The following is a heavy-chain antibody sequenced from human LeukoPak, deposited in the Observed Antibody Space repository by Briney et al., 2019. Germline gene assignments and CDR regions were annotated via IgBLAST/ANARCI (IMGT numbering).Heavy chain of an antibody. Sequence: ASVKVSCKASGYTFTDYCLHWVRQAPGQGLEWVGWINPNSGDTNYAQKFQGRVTMTRDTSISTAYMELSRLRSDDTAVYYCARVRYRLAETYIDYWGQGTLVTVSS. CDR1: GYTFTDYC. CDR2: INPNSGDT. V-gene: IGHV1-2*02. D-gene: IGHD3-16*01. CDR3: ARVRYRLAETYIDY. J-gene: IGHJ4*02.